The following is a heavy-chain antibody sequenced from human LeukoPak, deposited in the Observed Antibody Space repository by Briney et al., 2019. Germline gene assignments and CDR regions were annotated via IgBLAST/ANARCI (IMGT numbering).Heavy chain of an antibody. J-gene: IGHJ4*02. Sequence: SVKVSCKASGGTFSSYAISWVRQAPGQGLEWMGRIIPILGIANYAQKFQGRVTITADKSTSTAYMELSSLRSEDTAVYYCASLDYDSSGYSDYWGQGTLVTVSS. CDR2: IIPILGIA. D-gene: IGHD3-22*01. V-gene: IGHV1-69*04. CDR1: GGTFSSYA. CDR3: ASLDYDSSGYSDY.